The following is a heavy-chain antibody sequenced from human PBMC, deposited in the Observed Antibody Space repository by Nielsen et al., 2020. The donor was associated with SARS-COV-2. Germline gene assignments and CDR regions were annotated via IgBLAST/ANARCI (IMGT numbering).Heavy chain of an antibody. Sequence: GGSLRLSCAASGFTVTKNHMVWVRQSPGKGLEWVSTLYIGGTTYYGDSVKDRFTISRDQSENRVYLQMNSLRAEDTAVYYCARDMVVTGSGLDVWGQGTTVTVSS. J-gene: IGHJ6*02. CDR1: GFTVTKNH. CDR2: LYIGGTT. D-gene: IGHD2-21*02. CDR3: ARDMVVTGSGLDV. V-gene: IGHV3-66*01.